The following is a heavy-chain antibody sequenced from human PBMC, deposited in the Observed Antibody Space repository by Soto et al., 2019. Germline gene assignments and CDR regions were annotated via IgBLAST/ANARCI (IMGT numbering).Heavy chain of an antibody. CDR3: ATGPAVAGTIEY. Sequence: GGSLRLSCAASGFTFSSYAMSWVRQAPGKGLEWVSAISGSGGSTYYADSVKGRFTISRDNSKNTLYLQMNSLRAEDTAVYYCATGPAVAGTIEYWGQGTLVTVSS. D-gene: IGHD6-19*01. CDR2: ISGSGGST. CDR1: GFTFSSYA. J-gene: IGHJ4*02. V-gene: IGHV3-23*01.